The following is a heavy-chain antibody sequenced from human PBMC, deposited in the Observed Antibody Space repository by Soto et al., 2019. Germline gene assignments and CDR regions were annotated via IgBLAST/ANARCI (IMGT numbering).Heavy chain of an antibody. CDR1: GGSMSSYR. Sequence: QVQLQESGPGLVRPSETLSLTCTVSGGSMSSYRWSWIRQPAGKGLEWIGRLNTYGNTHYNPSLKSRVTVSVDTSRNQFFLTLRSVTAADSAVYHCGRESGETWDYEASCGHGTPVTVSS. CDR3: GRESGETWDYEAS. CDR2: LNTYGNT. J-gene: IGHJ5*01. V-gene: IGHV4-4*07. D-gene: IGHD1-7*01.